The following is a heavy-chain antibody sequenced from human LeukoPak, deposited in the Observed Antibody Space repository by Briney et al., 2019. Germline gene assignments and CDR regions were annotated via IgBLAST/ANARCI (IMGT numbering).Heavy chain of an antibody. D-gene: IGHD6-19*01. V-gene: IGHV3-30*15. CDR1: GFTFRSYA. J-gene: IGHJ4*02. CDR2: ITDDGSRQ. CDR3: VREQPGDGWSGFDY. Sequence: GGSLRLSCAASGFTFRSYAMHWVRQAPGKGLEWVAVITDDGSRQHYADFLEGRFTISRDNSKNTVSLQMSSLTSEDTAVYFCVREQPGDGWSGFDYWGQGTLVTVSS.